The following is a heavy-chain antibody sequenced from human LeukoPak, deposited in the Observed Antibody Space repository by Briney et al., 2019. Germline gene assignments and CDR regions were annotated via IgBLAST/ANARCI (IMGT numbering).Heavy chain of an antibody. CDR1: GYSISNGYY. CDR3: ARGYDSSGYYYWEPDAFDI. D-gene: IGHD3-22*01. J-gene: IGHJ3*02. CDR2: INHSGST. Sequence: SETLSLTCTVSGYSISNGYYWGWMRQPPGKGLEWIGEINHSGSTNYNPSLKSRVTTSVDTSKNQFSLKLSSVTAADTAVYYCARGYDSSGYYYWEPDAFDIWGQGTMVTVSS. V-gene: IGHV4-38-2*02.